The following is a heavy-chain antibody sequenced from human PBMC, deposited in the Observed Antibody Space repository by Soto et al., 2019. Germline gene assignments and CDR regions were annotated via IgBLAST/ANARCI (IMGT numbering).Heavy chain of an antibody. Sequence: QVQLVQSGAEVKKPGASVKVSCKASGYTFTSYDINWVRQATGQGLEWMGYMNPNSGNTVYAQKFQGRVTMAWDTSTSTAYMELSSLTSEDPAVYYCVSEGMDGWGQGTTVTVSS. J-gene: IGHJ6*02. V-gene: IGHV1-8*01. CDR3: VSEGMDG. CDR2: MNPNSGNT. CDR1: GYTFTSYD.